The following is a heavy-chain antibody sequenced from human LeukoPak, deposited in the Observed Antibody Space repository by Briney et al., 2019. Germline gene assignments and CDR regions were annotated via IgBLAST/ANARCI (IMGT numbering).Heavy chain of an antibody. D-gene: IGHD6-13*01. J-gene: IGHJ4*02. CDR3: ATQDSSRWSYYFDY. CDR2: IQFDESQK. Sequence: GGSLRLSCAGFGFTFNTYGMHWVRQAPGKGLDWVAFIQFDESQKYYADSVRGRFTISRDNSKNTLYLQMNSLRAEDTAVYYCATQDSSRWSYYFDYWGQGTLVTVSS. V-gene: IGHV3-30*02. CDR1: GFTFNTYG.